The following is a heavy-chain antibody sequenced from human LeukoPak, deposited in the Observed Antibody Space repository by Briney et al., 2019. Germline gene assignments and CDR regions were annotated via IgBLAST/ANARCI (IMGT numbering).Heavy chain of an antibody. Sequence: SETLSLTCTISGGSISSISYYWGWIRQPPGKGLEWIGSIYYTGSTYYNPSLKSRVTVSVDTSKNQFSLKLSSVTAADTAVYYCARGRPHGNDYWGQGTLVTVSS. CDR1: GGSISSISYY. J-gene: IGHJ4*02. CDR3: ARGRPHGNDY. D-gene: IGHD4-23*01. CDR2: IYYTGST. V-gene: IGHV4-39*07.